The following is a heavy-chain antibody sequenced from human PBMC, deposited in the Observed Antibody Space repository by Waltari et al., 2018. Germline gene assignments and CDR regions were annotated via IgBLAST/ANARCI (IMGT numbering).Heavy chain of an antibody. D-gene: IGHD1-1*01. CDR3: ATGRALEGLGY. CDR1: GGSISSGSYY. J-gene: IGHJ4*02. Sequence: VQLQESGPGLVKPSQTLSLTCTVSGGSISSGSYYWSWIRQPAGKGLEWMGLVDPEDGETIYAEKFQGRVTITADTSTDTAYMELSSLRSEDTAVYYCATGRALEGLGYWGQGTLVTVSS. V-gene: IGHV1-69-2*01. CDR2: VDPEDGET.